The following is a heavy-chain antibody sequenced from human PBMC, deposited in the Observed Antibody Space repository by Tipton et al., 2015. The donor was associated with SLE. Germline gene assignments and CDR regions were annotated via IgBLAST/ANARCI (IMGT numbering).Heavy chain of an antibody. V-gene: IGHV1-18*01. CDR3: ARVIVVVPGHYYMDG. Sequence: QLVQSGAEVRKPGESLKISCKASGYTFTSYGISWVRQAPGQGLEWMGWISAYNGNTNYAQKLQGRVTMTTATSTSTAYMELMSLGSDDTAVYYCARVIVVVPGHYYMDGWGKGTTVTISS. D-gene: IGHD2-2*01. CDR1: GYTFTSYG. J-gene: IGHJ6*03. CDR2: ISAYNGNT.